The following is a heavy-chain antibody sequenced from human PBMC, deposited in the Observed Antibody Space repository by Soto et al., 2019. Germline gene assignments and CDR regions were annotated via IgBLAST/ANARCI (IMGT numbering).Heavy chain of an antibody. J-gene: IGHJ4*02. Sequence: QVQLQESGPGLVKPSKTLSLTCTVSGGSISTGGYYWTWIRQHPGKGLEWIGYIYYSGSTYYNPSLKSRVTISVDTSKNQFSLKLSSMTAADTAVYYCARGLSVTLFDNWGQGTLVTVSS. V-gene: IGHV4-31*03. D-gene: IGHD4-17*01. CDR3: ARGLSVTLFDN. CDR1: GGSISTGGYY. CDR2: IYYSGST.